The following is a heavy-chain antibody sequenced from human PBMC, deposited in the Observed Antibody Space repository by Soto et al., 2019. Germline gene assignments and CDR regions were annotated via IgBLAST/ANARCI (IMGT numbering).Heavy chain of an antibody. CDR3: AKDISTGTTTFSWFDP. D-gene: IGHD1-1*01. V-gene: IGHV3-9*01. CDR1: GFTFDDYA. CDR2: ISWNSGSI. J-gene: IGHJ5*02. Sequence: EVRLVESGGGLVQPGRSLRLSCAASGFTFDDYAMHWVRQLPGKGLEWVSGISWNSGSIGYADSVKGRFTISRDNAKNSLYLQMNNLRAEDTAFYYCAKDISTGTTTFSWFDPWGQGTLVTVSS.